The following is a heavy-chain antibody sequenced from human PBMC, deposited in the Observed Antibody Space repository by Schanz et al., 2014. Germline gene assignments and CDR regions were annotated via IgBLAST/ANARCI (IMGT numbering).Heavy chain of an antibody. Sequence: QVQLVESGGGVVQPGRSLRLSCAASGFTFSKYGVHWVRQAPGKGLEWVAVIWYNGSNKYYADSVRGRFTISRDNSKNTVYLQMNSLRGEDTGMYYCARGDPVAGLDYWGRGTLVTVSS. CDR1: GFTFSKYG. CDR2: IWYNGSNK. J-gene: IGHJ4*02. V-gene: IGHV3-33*01. CDR3: ARGDPVAGLDY.